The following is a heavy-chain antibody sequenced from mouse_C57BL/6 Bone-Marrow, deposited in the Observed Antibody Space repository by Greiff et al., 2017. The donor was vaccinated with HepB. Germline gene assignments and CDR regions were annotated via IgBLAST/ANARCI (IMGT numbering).Heavy chain of an antibody. CDR3: AGGGGYYVYCYFGV. CDR1: GFTFSSYA. V-gene: IGHV5-4*03. J-gene: IGHJ1*03. CDR2: ISDGGSYT. Sequence: EVNVVESGGGLVKPGGSLKLSCAASGFTFSSYAMSWVRQTPEKRLEWVATISDGGSYTYYPDNVKGRFTISRDNAKNNLYLQMSHLKSEDPAMYYCAGGGGYYVYCYFGVWGTGTTVTISS. D-gene: IGHD2-3*01.